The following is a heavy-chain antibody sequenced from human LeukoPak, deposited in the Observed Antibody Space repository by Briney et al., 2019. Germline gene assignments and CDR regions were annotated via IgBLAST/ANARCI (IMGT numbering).Heavy chain of an antibody. CDR2: ISDSGRTV. V-gene: IGHV3-11*01. CDR3: TSQYYYAMDV. CDR1: GFTFSDYY. J-gene: IGHJ6*02. Sequence: GGSLRLSCAASGFTFSDYYMSWIRQAPGKGLEWVSHISDSGRTVYYADSVKGRFTISRDNAKNSLYLQMNSLRAEDTAVYYCTSQYYYAMDVWGQGTTVTVSS.